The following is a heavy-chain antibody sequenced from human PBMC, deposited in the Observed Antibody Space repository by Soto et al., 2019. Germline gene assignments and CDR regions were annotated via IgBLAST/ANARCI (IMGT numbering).Heavy chain of an antibody. D-gene: IGHD3-10*01. CDR3: ARRRRGITMVRGTYAMDV. Sequence: QVQLQQWGAGLLKPSETLSLGCAVYGESFSGYYWTWIRQPPGKGLEWIGEINAFGSTNYKPSLASRVTISGDTSKKQFSLRLSSVTAADAAVYYCARRRRGITMVRGTYAMDVWGQGTTVTVSS. CDR2: INAFGST. J-gene: IGHJ6*02. CDR1: GESFSGYY. V-gene: IGHV4-34*01.